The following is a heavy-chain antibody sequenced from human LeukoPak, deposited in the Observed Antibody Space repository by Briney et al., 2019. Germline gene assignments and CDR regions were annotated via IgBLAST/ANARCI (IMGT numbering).Heavy chain of an antibody. CDR1: GGSFSGYY. D-gene: IGHD2-2*02. CDR3: ARGWYTLCNYYYDGIDV. CDR2: INHSGST. Sequence: SETLSLTCAVYGGSFSGYYWSCIRHPPGEGLQWIGEINHSGSTICNPSQKSLVSISVDTSKNEFSLRLRAVTAADTAGYCCARGWYTLCNYYYDGIDVWGQGTTDSVPS. V-gene: IGHV4-34*01. J-gene: IGHJ6*02.